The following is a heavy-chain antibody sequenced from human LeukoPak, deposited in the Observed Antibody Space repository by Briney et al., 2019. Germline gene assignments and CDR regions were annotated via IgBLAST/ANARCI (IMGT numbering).Heavy chain of an antibody. CDR2: ISYDGSNK. D-gene: IGHD3-10*01. Sequence: GGSLRLSCAASRFTFSSYAMHWVRQAPGKGLEWVAVISYDGSNKYYADSVKGRFTISRDNSKNTLYLQMNSLRAEDTAVYYCARDKYYYGSGSSRTLYYYYGMDVWGQGTTVTVSS. V-gene: IGHV3-30-3*01. J-gene: IGHJ6*02. CDR1: RFTFSSYA. CDR3: ARDKYYYGSGSSRTLYYYYGMDV.